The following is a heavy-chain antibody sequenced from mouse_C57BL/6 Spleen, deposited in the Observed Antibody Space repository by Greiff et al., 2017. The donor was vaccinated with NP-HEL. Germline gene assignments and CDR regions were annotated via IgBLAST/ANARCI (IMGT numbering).Heavy chain of an antibody. Sequence: VQLKQSGPELVKPGASVKIPCKASGYTFTDYNMDWVKQSHGKSLEWIGDINPNNGGTIYNQKFKGKATLTVDKSSSTAYMELRSLTSEDTAVYYCARGGIYYYGSSFYWYFDVWGTGTTVTVSS. D-gene: IGHD1-1*01. CDR3: ARGGIYYYGSSFYWYFDV. CDR1: GYTFTDYN. CDR2: INPNNGGT. V-gene: IGHV1-18*01. J-gene: IGHJ1*03.